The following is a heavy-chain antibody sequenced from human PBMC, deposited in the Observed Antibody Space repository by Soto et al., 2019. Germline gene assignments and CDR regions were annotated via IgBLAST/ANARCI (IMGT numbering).Heavy chain of an antibody. CDR1: GYTFTGYY. CDR3: ARADYDSSGYCFLQLHY. V-gene: IGHV1-2*04. D-gene: IGHD3-22*01. Sequence: ASVKVSCKASGYTFTGYYMHWVRQAPGQGLEWMGWVNPNSGGTNYAQKFQGWVTMTRDTSISTAYMELSRLRSDDTAVYYCARADYDSSGYCFLQLHYWGQGTLVTVSS. CDR2: VNPNSGGT. J-gene: IGHJ4*02.